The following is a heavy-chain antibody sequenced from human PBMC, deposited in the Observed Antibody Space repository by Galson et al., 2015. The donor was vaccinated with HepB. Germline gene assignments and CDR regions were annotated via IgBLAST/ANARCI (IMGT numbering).Heavy chain of an antibody. CDR2: ISAYNGNT. D-gene: IGHD3-10*01. CDR3: ARDETMVQGTTYYYYMDV. CDR1: GYTFTSYG. Sequence: SVKVSCKASGYTFTSYGISWVRQAPGQGLEWMGWISAYNGNTNYAQKLQGRVTMTTDTSTSTAYMELRSLRSDDTAVYYCARDETMVQGTTYYYYMDVWGKGTTVTVSS. V-gene: IGHV1-18*01. J-gene: IGHJ6*03.